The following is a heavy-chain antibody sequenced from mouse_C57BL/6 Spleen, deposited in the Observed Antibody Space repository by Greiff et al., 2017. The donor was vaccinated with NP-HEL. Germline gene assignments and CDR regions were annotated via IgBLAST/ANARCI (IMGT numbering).Heavy chain of an antibody. J-gene: IGHJ2*01. V-gene: IGHV1-62-2*01. CDR2: FYPGSGSS. CDR1: GYTFTGYT. CDR3: ERREEGYSNYPYFDY. D-gene: IGHD2-5*01. Sequence: VQLQESGAELVKPGASVKLSCKASGYTFTGYTIHWVKQRPGQGLAWIGWFYPGSGSSKYNEKFKDKATLTADKSSSTVYMELSRLTCEDSAVYSCERREEGYSNYPYFDYWGQGTTLTVSS.